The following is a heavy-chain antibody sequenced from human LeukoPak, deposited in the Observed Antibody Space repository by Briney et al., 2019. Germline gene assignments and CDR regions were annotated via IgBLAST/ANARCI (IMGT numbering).Heavy chain of an antibody. D-gene: IGHD2-2*01. CDR1: AGTFSSYT. V-gene: IGHV1-69*02. J-gene: IGHJ6*02. CDR3: AKDGVVVVATSVYYYYYGMDV. CDR2: IIPILNIT. Sequence: SVKVSCKASAGTFSSYTISWVRQAPGQGLEWMGRIIPILNITDYAQNFQGRVTLTADKSTSTAYMELSTLRSEDTAVYYCAKDGVVVVATSVYYYYYGMDVWGQGTTVTVSS.